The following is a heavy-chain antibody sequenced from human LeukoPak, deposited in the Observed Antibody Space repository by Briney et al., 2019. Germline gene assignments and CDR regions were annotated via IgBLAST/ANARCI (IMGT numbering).Heavy chain of an antibody. D-gene: IGHD2-15*01. J-gene: IGHJ6*03. CDR3: ARVQCTGGNCYHMDV. V-gene: IGHV4-59*01. Sequence: PSETLSLTCTVSGASISSSDWCWIRQPPGKGLEWIGYFFKSGSPNYNPSLKSRAATSADTSKNQFSLKLSSVTAADTAVYYCARVQCTGGNCYHMDVWGKGTTVTISS. CDR1: GASISSSD. CDR2: FFKSGSP.